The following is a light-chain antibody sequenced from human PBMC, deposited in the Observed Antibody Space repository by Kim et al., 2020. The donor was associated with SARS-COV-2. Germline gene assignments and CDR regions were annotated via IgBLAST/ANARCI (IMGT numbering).Light chain of an antibody. CDR1: QSISSY. Sequence: SVGDRVTITCRASQSISSYLNWYQQKPGKAPKLLIYDAASLQSGGPSRFSGSGSGTDVTLTISSLQPEDFATYYCQQSYSTPPWTFGQGTKVDIK. J-gene: IGKJ1*01. CDR3: QQSYSTPPWT. V-gene: IGKV1-39*01. CDR2: DAA.